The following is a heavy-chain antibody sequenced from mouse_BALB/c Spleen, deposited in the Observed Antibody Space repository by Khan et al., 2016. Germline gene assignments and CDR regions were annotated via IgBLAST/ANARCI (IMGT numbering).Heavy chain of an antibody. J-gene: IGHJ3*01. Sequence: EVELVESGGDFVRPGGSLKLSCAASGFTFSTYGMSWVRQTPDKRLEWVATINTGGAYTYYPDTVKGRFTFSRDNAKNTLYLQLSSLKSEDTAIYYCARLAYYYNSEGFAYWGRGTLVTVSA. V-gene: IGHV5-6*01. D-gene: IGHD1-1*01. CDR1: GFTFSTYG. CDR3: ARLAYYYNSEGFAY. CDR2: INTGGAYT.